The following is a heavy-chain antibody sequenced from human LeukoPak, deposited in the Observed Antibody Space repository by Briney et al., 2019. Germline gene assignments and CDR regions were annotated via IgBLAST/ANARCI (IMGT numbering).Heavy chain of an antibody. Sequence: SETLSLTCTVSGGSISSDNYYWGWIRQPPGKGLEWIGSIYYSGTTYYNPSLKSRVTISVDTSKNQFSLKLSSVTAADTAVYYCARYYGYSRTDFDYWGQGTLVTVSS. V-gene: IGHV4-39*07. J-gene: IGHJ4*02. D-gene: IGHD6-13*01. CDR2: IYYSGTT. CDR3: ARYYGYSRTDFDY. CDR1: GGSISSDNYY.